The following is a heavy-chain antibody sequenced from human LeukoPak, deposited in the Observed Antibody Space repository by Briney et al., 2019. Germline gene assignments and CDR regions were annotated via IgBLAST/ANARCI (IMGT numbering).Heavy chain of an antibody. CDR2: IRYDGSNK. CDR1: GFTFSSYG. CDR3: AKDRANYGDYSYFDY. D-gene: IGHD4-17*01. J-gene: IGHJ4*02. V-gene: IGHV3-30*02. Sequence: HPGGSLRLSCAASGFTFSSYGMHWVRQAPGKGLEWVAFIRYDGSNKYYADSVKGRFTISRDNSKNTLYLQMNGLRTDDSAMYYCAKDRANYGDYSYFDYWGQGTLVTVSS.